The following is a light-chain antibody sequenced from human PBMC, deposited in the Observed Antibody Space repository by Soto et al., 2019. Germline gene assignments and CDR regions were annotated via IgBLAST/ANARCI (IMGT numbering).Light chain of an antibody. J-gene: IGLJ1*01. V-gene: IGLV2-14*03. Sequence: QSVLTQPASVSGSPGQSITISCTGTSSDVGYYNYVSWYQQHPGKAPKLMIYDVRNRPSGVSNRFSGSKSCNTASLTISGLQAEDEAYYYCSSYTSSSTYVFGTGTKVTGL. CDR2: DVR. CDR1: SSDVGYYNY. CDR3: SSYTSSSTYV.